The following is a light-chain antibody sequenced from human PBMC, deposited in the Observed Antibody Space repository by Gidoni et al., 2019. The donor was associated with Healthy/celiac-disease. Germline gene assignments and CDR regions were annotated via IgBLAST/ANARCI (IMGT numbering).Light chain of an antibody. V-gene: IGLV2-14*01. CDR3: SSYTSSSTLT. J-gene: IGLJ1*01. CDR2: EVS. CDR1: SSDGCGYNY. Sequence: QYDMTQPASVSGTHGQSITITCTETSSDGCGYNYVSWYQQHPGKPPKLMISEVSNRPSGVSNRFSCSKSGNTSSLTISRLQAEDEADYYCSSYTSSSTLTFGTATKVTVL.